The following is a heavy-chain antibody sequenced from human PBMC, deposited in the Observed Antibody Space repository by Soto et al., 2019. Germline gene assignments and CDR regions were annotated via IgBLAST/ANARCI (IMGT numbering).Heavy chain of an antibody. CDR3: ARLGQQLDNFDY. CDR2: IIPIFGTA. CDR1: GGTFSSYA. Sequence: QVQLVQSGSEVTKPGSSVKVSCKASGGTFSSYAIIWVRQAPGQGLEWMGGIIPIFGTANYAQKFQGRVTITADECTSTAYMELSSLRSDDTAVYYCARLGQQLDNFDYWGQGTMATVSS. D-gene: IGHD6-13*01. V-gene: IGHV1-69*01. J-gene: IGHJ4*02.